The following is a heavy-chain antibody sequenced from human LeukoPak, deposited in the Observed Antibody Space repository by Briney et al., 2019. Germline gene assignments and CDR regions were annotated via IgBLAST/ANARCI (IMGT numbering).Heavy chain of an antibody. J-gene: IGHJ4*02. CDR1: GFTFSNDW. CDR2: ILGDGSVR. Sequence: GGSLTLSXAASGFTFSNDWMHWVSQAPGKGLVWVARILGDGSVRSYADSVNGRFTVSRDNAKNTLYLHMNSLRVEDTDVYYCANYAMVTAGGYWGQGTLVTVSS. V-gene: IGHV3-74*01. D-gene: IGHD2-21*02. CDR3: ANYAMVTAGGY.